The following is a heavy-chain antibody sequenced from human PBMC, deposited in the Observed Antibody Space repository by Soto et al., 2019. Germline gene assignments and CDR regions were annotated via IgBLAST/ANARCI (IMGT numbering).Heavy chain of an antibody. V-gene: IGHV3-23*01. D-gene: IGHD1-1*01. CDR1: GFTFSSYG. J-gene: IGHJ4*02. CDR2: ISASGGSA. Sequence: EVQLLESGGGLVQPGGSLRLSCAASGFTFSSYGMTWVRRAPGKGLEWVSSISASGGSAYYVDSVEGRFTISRDNSRNTLYLQMNSLRAVDTAVYYCAKGWKTGGFDYWGQGILVTVSS. CDR3: AKGWKTGGFDY.